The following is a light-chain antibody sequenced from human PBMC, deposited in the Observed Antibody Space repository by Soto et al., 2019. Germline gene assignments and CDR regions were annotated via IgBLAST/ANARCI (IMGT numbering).Light chain of an antibody. Sequence: PMTQSPSALSTNDGRGVTITPRATQSVAKYVNWYQQKPGKAPNLLIYTASSLQSGVPSRFSGSGSGTDFTLTISSLQPEDFATYYCQQSYSTPLTSGGGTK. CDR1: QSVAKY. V-gene: IGKV1-39*01. J-gene: IGKJ4*01. CDR2: TAS. CDR3: QQSYSTPLT.